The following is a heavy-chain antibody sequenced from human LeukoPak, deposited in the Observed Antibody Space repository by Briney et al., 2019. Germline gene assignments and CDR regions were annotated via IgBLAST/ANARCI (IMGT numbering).Heavy chain of an antibody. Sequence: ASVRVSCKASGYTFTRYGMTWVRQAPGQGLEWMGWINPNSGGTNYAQKFQGRVTMTGDTSISTAYMELSRLRSDDTAVYYCARDHGAIYCSSTSCSTPYFDYWGQGTLVTVSS. J-gene: IGHJ4*02. CDR1: GYTFTRYG. D-gene: IGHD2-2*01. CDR2: INPNSGGT. CDR3: ARDHGAIYCSSTSCSTPYFDY. V-gene: IGHV1-2*02.